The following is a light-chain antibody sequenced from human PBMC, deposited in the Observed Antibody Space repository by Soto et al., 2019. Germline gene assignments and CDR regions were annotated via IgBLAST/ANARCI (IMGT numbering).Light chain of an antibody. CDR1: ISDVGDYDY. V-gene: IGLV2-11*01. CDR3: FSYAGSSTSVI. J-gene: IGLJ2*01. CDR2: DVY. Sequence: QSALTQPRSVSGSPGQSVTISCTGTISDVGDYDYVSWYQQHPGKAPKLIIYDVYKRSSGVPDRFSGSKSGNTASLTISGLQAEDEADYYCFSYAGSSTSVIFGGGTKLTVL.